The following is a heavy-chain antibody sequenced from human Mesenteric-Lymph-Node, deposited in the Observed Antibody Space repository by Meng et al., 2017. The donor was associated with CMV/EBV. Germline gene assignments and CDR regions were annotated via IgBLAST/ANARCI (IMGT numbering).Heavy chain of an antibody. CDR2: INPSGGST. J-gene: IGHJ4*02. D-gene: IGHD1-26*01. V-gene: IGHV1-46*01. CDR3: ARVFSGSAYFFDY. CDR1: GYKFTRYG. Sequence: ASVKVSCKASGYKFTRYGISWVRQAPGQGLEWMGIINPSGGSTSYAQKFQGRVTMTRDTSTSTAYMELSSLRSEDTAVYYCARVFSGSAYFFDYWGQGTLVTVSS.